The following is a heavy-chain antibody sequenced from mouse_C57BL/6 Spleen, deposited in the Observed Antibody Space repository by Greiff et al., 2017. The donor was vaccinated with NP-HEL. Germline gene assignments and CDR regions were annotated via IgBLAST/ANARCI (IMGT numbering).Heavy chain of an antibody. CDR1: GFTFSDYG. J-gene: IGHJ4*01. V-gene: IGHV5-17*01. CDR2: ISSGSSTI. CDR3: ARPGAIYAMDY. Sequence: EVNVVESGGGLVKPGGSLKLSCAASGFTFSDYGMHWVRQAPEKGLEWVAYISSGSSTIYYADTVKGRFTISRDNAKNTLFLQMTSLRSEDTAMYYCARPGAIYAMDYWGQGTSVTVSS.